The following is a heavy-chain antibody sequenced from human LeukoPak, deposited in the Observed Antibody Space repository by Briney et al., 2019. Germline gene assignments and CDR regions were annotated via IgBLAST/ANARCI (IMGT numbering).Heavy chain of an antibody. CDR3: AKDGSSSWYEVPDY. D-gene: IGHD6-13*01. J-gene: IGHJ4*02. CDR1: GFTFSSYG. Sequence: GGSLRLSCAASGFTFSSYGMYWVRQAPGKGLEWVAFIRYDGSNKYYADSVKGRFTISRDNSKNTLYLQMNSLRAEDTAVYYCAKDGSSSWYEVPDYWGQGTLVTVSS. V-gene: IGHV3-30*02. CDR2: IRYDGSNK.